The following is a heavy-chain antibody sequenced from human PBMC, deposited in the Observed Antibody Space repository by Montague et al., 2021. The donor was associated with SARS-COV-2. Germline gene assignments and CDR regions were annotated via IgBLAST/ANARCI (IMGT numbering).Heavy chain of an antibody. Sequence: SETLSLTCTISGGSISGSYWSWIRQPPGKGLEWIGCLYYSGSANYNPSLGSRVTISADTSKNQSSLKLNSVTAADTAVYYCARESIVVVPAEIYYYGMGVWGQGTTVTVSS. J-gene: IGHJ6*02. CDR1: GGSISGSY. D-gene: IGHD2-2*01. CDR3: ARESIVVVPAEIYYYGMGV. V-gene: IGHV4-59*01. CDR2: LYYSGSA.